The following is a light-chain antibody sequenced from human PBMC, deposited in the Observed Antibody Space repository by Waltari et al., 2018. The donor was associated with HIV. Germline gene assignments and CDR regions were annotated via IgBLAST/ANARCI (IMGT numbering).Light chain of an antibody. Sequence: QTVVTQAPSFSVSPGGTVTLTCGFSSGSVPTSYYPSWYQQTPGQAPRTLIYSTNTRSSGVPDRFSGSILGNKAALTITGAQADDESDYYCVLYMGSGIWVFGGGTKLTVL. CDR1: SGSVPTSYY. CDR3: VLYMGSGIWV. J-gene: IGLJ3*02. CDR2: STN. V-gene: IGLV8-61*01.